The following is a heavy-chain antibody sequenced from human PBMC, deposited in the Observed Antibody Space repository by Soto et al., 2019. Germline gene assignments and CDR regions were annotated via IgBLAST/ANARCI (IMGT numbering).Heavy chain of an antibody. Sequence: QVQLQESGPGLVKPSGTLSLTCAVSGGSISSTNWWSWVRQPPGKGLEWIGEIYHSGSTNYTPSPKSPVTTSVDKSKIHLSPKLSSATAADTAVFYRASGVSTLSPLDYWGQGTLVTVSS. CDR1: GGSISSTNW. D-gene: IGHD3-16*02. CDR3: ASGVSTLSPLDY. CDR2: IYHSGST. V-gene: IGHV4-4*02. J-gene: IGHJ4*02.